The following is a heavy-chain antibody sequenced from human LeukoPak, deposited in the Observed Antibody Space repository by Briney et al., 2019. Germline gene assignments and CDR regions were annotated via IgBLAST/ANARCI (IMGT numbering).Heavy chain of an antibody. J-gene: IGHJ3*02. D-gene: IGHD3-10*01. CDR1: GGSISSGGYS. CDR3: ASYGELGAFDI. V-gene: IGHV4-61*08. CDR2: IYYSGST. Sequence: PSQTLSLTCAVSGGSISSGGYSWSWIRQPPGKGLEWIGYIYYSGSTNYNPSLKSRVTISVDTSKNQFSLKLSSVTAADTAVYYCASYGELGAFDIWGQGTMVTVSS.